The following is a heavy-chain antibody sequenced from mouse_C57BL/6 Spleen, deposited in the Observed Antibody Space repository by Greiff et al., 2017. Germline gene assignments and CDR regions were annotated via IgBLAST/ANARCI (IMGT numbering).Heavy chain of an antibody. J-gene: IGHJ3*01. Sequence: LVKPGASVKLSCKASGYTFTEYTIHWVKQRSGQGLEWIGWFYPGSGSIKYNEKFKDKATLTADKSSSTVYMELSRLTSEDSAVYFCARHEDSRYAQATSTWFAYWGQGTLVTVSA. CDR3: ARHEDSRYAQATSTWFAY. V-gene: IGHV1-62-2*01. D-gene: IGHD3-2*02. CDR2: FYPGSGSI. CDR1: GYTFTEYT.